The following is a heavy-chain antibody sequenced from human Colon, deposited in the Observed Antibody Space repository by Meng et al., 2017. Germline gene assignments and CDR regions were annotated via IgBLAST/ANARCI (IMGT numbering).Heavy chain of an antibody. D-gene: IGHD3-22*01. Sequence: GESLKISCEAAGFTFTTSWMHWVRQVPGKGLVWVSRITSDGKDTYYADSVKGRFTVSRDNAKNTLYLQMNSLRVEDTAVYYCARDGHYDSSNYWVGFTFDIWGQGTIVTVSS. V-gene: IGHV3-74*01. CDR1: GFTFTTSW. CDR2: ITSDGKDT. J-gene: IGHJ3*02. CDR3: ARDGHYDSSNYWVGFTFDI.